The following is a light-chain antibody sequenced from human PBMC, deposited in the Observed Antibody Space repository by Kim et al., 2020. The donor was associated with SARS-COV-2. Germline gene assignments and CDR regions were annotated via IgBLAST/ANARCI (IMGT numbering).Light chain of an antibody. Sequence: SASVGDRVTITCRASQSIDISLAWYQQVPGKAPKLLIYQASSLESDVPSRFSGSGSGTEFTLTISSLQPDDFATYYCQQYRSHWTFGQGTKVDIK. V-gene: IGKV1-5*03. CDR1: QSIDIS. CDR2: QAS. CDR3: QQYRSHWT. J-gene: IGKJ1*01.